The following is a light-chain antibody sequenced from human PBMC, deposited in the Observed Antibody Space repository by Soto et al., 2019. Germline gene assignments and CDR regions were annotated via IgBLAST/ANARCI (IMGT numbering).Light chain of an antibody. CDR2: GAS. V-gene: IGKV3D-15*01. CDR1: QSVSSN. Sequence: EIVMTQSPATLSVSPGERATLSCRAGQSVSSNLAWYQQKPGQAPRLLIYGASNRATGIPDRFSGSGSGTDFTLTISRLEPEDFATYFCQQANSFPPTFGQGTKVDIK. CDR3: QQANSFPPT. J-gene: IGKJ1*01.